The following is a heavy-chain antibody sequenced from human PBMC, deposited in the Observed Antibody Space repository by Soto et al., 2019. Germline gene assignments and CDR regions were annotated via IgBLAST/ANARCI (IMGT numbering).Heavy chain of an antibody. D-gene: IGHD3-3*01. Sequence: QVQLVQSGAEVKKPGSSVKVSCKASGGTFSSYAISWVRQAPGQGLEWMGGIIPIFGTANYAQKFQGRVTITADESTSTAYMELSRLRSEDTAVYYCARAGYDFWSGYYKGVDYYYGMDVWGQGTTVTVSS. J-gene: IGHJ6*02. CDR1: GGTFSSYA. CDR2: IIPIFGTA. CDR3: ARAGYDFWSGYYKGVDYYYGMDV. V-gene: IGHV1-69*01.